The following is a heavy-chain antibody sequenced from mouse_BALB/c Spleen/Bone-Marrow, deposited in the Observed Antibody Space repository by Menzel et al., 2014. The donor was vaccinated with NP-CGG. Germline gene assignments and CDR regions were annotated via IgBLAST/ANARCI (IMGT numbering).Heavy chain of an antibody. CDR3: ARTPRATFYFDY. D-gene: IGHD3-1*01. Sequence: LQQSGAELVKPGASVKLSCTASGFNIKDTYMHWVKQRPEQGPEWIGRIDPANGNTKYDPKLQGKATITADTSSNTAYLQLFSLTSEDTAVYYCARTPRATFYFDYWGQGTTLTVSS. CDR2: IDPANGNT. J-gene: IGHJ2*01. CDR1: GFNIKDTY. V-gene: IGHV14-3*02.